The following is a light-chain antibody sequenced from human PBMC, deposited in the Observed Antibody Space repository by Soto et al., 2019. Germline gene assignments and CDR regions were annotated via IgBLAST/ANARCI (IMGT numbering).Light chain of an antibody. V-gene: IGLV2-23*01. J-gene: IGLJ1*01. CDR3: CSYVGSRGV. CDR1: SSDVGSYNL. Sequence: QSVLTQPASVSGSPGQSITISCTGTSSDVGSYNLVSWYQQHPGKAPKLMIYEGSKRPSGVSNRFSGSKSGNTASLTISGLQAEDEADYYCCSYVGSRGVFGTGTKVTVL. CDR2: EGS.